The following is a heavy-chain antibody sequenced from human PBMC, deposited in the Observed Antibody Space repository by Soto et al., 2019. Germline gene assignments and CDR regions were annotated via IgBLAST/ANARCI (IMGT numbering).Heavy chain of an antibody. CDR2: ISYDGSNK. CDR1: GFTFSSYG. D-gene: IGHD6-13*01. V-gene: IGHV3-30*18. J-gene: IGHJ5*02. Sequence: QVQLVESGGGVVQPGRSLRLSCAASGFTFSSYGMHWVRQGPGKGLGWVAVISYDGSNKYYADSVKGRFTISRDNSKNTLYLQMNSLRAEDTAVYYCAKDGRGPYSSSWYDWFDPWGQGTLVTVSS. CDR3: AKDGRGPYSSSWYDWFDP.